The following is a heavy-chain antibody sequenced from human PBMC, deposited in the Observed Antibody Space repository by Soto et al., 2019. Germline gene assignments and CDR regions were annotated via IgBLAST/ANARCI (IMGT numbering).Heavy chain of an antibody. V-gene: IGHV1-18*01. CDR2: ISAYNGNT. CDR3: ARDPRIAAAGTGWFDP. J-gene: IGHJ5*02. CDR1: GYTFTSYG. D-gene: IGHD6-13*01. Sequence: ASVKVSCKASGYTFTSYGISWVRQAPGQGLEWMGWISAYNGNTNYAQKLQGRVTMTTDTSTSTAYMELRSLRSDDTAVYYCARDPRIAAAGTGWFDPWGQGTLVTVS.